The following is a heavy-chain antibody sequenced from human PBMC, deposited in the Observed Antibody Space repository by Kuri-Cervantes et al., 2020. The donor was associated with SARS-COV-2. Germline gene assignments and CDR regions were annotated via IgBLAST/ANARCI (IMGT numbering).Heavy chain of an antibody. CDR2: IYYSGST. V-gene: IGHV4-30-4*01. J-gene: IGHJ6*02. CDR3: ARDMRYSAQADYYYYGMDV. Sequence: SCAVYGGSFSDYYWSWIRQPPGKGLEWIGYIYYSGSTYYNPSLKSRVTISVDTSKNQFSLKLSSVTAADTAVYYCARDMRYSAQADYYYYGMDVWGQGTTVTVSS. CDR1: GGSFSDYY. D-gene: IGHD2-15*01.